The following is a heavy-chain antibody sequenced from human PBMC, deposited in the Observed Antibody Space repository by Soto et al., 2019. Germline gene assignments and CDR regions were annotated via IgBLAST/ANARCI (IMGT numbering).Heavy chain of an antibody. D-gene: IGHD3-22*01. Sequence: ETLSLTCAVYGGSFSGYYWSWIRQPPGKGLEWIGEINHSGSTNYNPSLKSRVTISVDTSKNQFSLKLSSVTAADTAVYYCARGFGTMIVLGPNWFDPWGQGTLVTV. CDR3: ARGFGTMIVLGPNWFDP. J-gene: IGHJ5*02. CDR2: INHSGST. V-gene: IGHV4-34*01. CDR1: GGSFSGYY.